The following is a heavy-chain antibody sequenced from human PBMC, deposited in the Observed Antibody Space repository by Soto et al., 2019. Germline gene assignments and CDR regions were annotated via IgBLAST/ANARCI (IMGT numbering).Heavy chain of an antibody. CDR3: ARGILRPNHYMDV. Sequence: QVQLQESGPGLVKPSQTLSLTCIVSGDSISRGGYFWTWIRQHPGKGLEWIGYIYDSGSAFYNPSLKSRVTMSVDTSKNQFSLNLRFVTAADTAVFYCARGILRPNHYMDVWGKGTAVAVSS. J-gene: IGHJ6*03. CDR2: IYDSGSA. V-gene: IGHV4-31*03. CDR1: GDSISRGGYF. D-gene: IGHD1-26*01.